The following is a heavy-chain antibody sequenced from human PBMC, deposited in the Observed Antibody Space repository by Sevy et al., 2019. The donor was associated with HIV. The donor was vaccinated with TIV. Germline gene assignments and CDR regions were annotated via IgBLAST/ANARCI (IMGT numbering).Heavy chain of an antibody. CDR1: GFTFSKYC. J-gene: IGHJ4*02. V-gene: IGHV3-23*01. CDR3: AREGCTKPHDY. CDR2: LSFGCGEI. D-gene: IGHD2-8*01. Sequence: GGSLRLSCAASGFTFSKYCMSWVRQPPGKGLEWVSTLSFGCGEINHADSVKGRFTISRDNSKNSLYLQMSNLRAEDTAVYYCAREGCTKPHDYWGQGTLVTVSS.